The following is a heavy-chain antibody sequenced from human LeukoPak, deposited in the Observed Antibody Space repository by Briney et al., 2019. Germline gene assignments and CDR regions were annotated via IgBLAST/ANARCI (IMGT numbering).Heavy chain of an antibody. Sequence: GGSLRLSCEASSFTFSRYWMSWVRQAPGEGLEWVANIKHDGDENYYADSVKGRFTVARDNSKNSLYLQMNSLRAEDTAVYYCSRSGSGYLDYWGQGTLVTVSS. CDR1: SFTFSRYW. CDR2: IKHDGDEN. V-gene: IGHV3-7*01. D-gene: IGHD6-19*01. J-gene: IGHJ4*02. CDR3: SRSGSGYLDY.